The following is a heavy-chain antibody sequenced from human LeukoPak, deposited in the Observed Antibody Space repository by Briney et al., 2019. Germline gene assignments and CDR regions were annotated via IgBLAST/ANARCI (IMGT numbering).Heavy chain of an antibody. CDR3: ATQDSSHY. CDR2: IRYSESS. CDR1: GDSVSSTDYY. D-gene: IGHD3-22*01. V-gene: IGHV4-39*02. Sequence: SETLSLTCTVSGDSVSSTDYYWGWIRQPPGRGLEWIASIRYSESSYYNPPLKSRATISVDTSKNHFSLKLRSLTATDTAVYYCATQDSSHYWGQGTLVTVSS. J-gene: IGHJ4*02.